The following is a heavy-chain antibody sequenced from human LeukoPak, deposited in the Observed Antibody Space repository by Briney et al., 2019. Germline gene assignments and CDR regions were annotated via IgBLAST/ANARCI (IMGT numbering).Heavy chain of an antibody. CDR2: LSASGGGT. V-gene: IGHV3-23*01. Sequence: PGGSLRLSCAASGFIFSNYAMSWVRQAPGKGLEWVSSLSASGGGTYYADSVKGRFTISRDNSKNTLYLQMNSLRAEDSAVYYCAKTVREVVAVHHLDCWGQGTLVTVSS. CDR3: AKTVREVVAVHHLDC. CDR1: GFIFSNYA. D-gene: IGHD3-10*02. J-gene: IGHJ4*02.